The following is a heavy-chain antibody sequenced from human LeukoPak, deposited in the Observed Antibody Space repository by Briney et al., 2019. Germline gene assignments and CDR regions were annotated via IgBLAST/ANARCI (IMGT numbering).Heavy chain of an antibody. CDR3: ARVRKLSYMDV. V-gene: IGHV3-11*01. Sequence: GGSLRLSCAVSGFTVSDYSMNWIRQAPGKGLESVSYISTSGSTIYYADSVKGRFTISRDNAKTSLYLQMNSLRADDTAVYYCARVRKLSYMDVWGQGTTVTVS. J-gene: IGHJ6*03. CDR2: ISTSGSTI. CDR1: GFTVSDYS.